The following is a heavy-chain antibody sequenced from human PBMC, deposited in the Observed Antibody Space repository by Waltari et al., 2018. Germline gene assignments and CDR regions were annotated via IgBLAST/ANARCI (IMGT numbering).Heavy chain of an antibody. D-gene: IGHD3-10*01. Sequence: QVQLQESGPGLVKPSETLSLTCAVSGGSISDSYYWNWIRQPPGKGLEWIGNIYGNGASTYYNPSLKSRVTISKDTSKNQFFLKLTPVTVADTAMYYCGRGPGFYGLDFWGQGVVVTVSS. CDR1: GGSISDSYY. J-gene: IGHJ6*02. CDR2: IYGNGAST. CDR3: GRGPGFYGLDF. V-gene: IGHV4-39*07.